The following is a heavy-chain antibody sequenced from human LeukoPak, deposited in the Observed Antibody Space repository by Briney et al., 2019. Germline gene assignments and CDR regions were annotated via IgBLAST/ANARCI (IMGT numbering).Heavy chain of an antibody. J-gene: IGHJ6*02. V-gene: IGHV1-18*01. CDR3: ARDSPWGMDV. CDR2: ISIYNGNT. CDR1: GYIFTSND. Sequence: ASVKFSCKASGYIFTSNDISWMRQAPGQGLEWMGWISIYNGNTNYAQKFQDRVTMTTDTSTSTAYMELRSLRSDDTAVYYCARDSPWGMDVWGQGTTVTVSS.